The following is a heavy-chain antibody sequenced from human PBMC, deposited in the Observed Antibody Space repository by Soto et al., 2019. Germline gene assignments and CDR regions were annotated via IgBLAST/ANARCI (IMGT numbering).Heavy chain of an antibody. CDR3: ARDPWDTRYYYYGMDV. CDR1: GGTFSSYA. D-gene: IGHD5-18*01. V-gene: IGHV1-69*06. J-gene: IGHJ6*02. CDR2: IIPIFGTA. Sequence: ASVKVSCKASGGTFSSYAISWVRQAPGQGLEWMGGIIPIFGTANYAQKFQGRVTITADKSTSTAYMELSSLRSEGTAVYYCARDPWDTRYYYYGMDVWGQGTRVTVSS.